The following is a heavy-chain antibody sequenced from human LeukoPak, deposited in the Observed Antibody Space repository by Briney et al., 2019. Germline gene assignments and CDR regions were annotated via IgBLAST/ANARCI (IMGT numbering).Heavy chain of an antibody. CDR2: IKRETDGGTI. CDR1: GFTFSSYW. V-gene: IGHV3-15*01. J-gene: IGHJ1*01. Sequence: GGSLRLSCAASGFTFSSYWMSWVRQAPGKGLEWLGRIKRETDGGTIDYAAPVKGRFTISRDDSRNTLYLQMDSLKIEDTAVYYCTTDRYYDNSELQFQHWGQGTLVTVSS. D-gene: IGHD3-22*01. CDR3: TTDRYYDNSELQFQH.